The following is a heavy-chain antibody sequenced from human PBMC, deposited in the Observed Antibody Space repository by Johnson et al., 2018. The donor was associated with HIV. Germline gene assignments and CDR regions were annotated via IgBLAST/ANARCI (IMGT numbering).Heavy chain of an antibody. Sequence: VQLVESGGGVVQPGRSLRLSCAASGFTFSSYAMHWVRQAPGKGLEWVAVISYAGSNKYYADSVKGLFTIPRDNSKNTRYVQMNSLRAEDTAVYYCVKSTQANILRESGPYGAFDIWGQGTMVTVSS. V-gene: IGHV3-30*04. J-gene: IGHJ3*02. D-gene: IGHD2-2*01. CDR1: GFTFSSYA. CDR2: ISYAGSNK. CDR3: VKSTQANILRESGPYGAFDI.